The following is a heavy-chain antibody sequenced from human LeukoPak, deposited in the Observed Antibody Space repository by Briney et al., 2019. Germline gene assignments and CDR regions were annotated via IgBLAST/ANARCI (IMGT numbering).Heavy chain of an antibody. J-gene: IGHJ4*02. Sequence: SETLSLTCTVPGGSISSSSYYWGWIRQPPGKGLEWIGSIYYSGSTYYNPSLKSRDTISVDTSKNQFSLKLSSVAAADTAVYYCGGHREGYDSSRFFDYWGQGTLVTVSS. CDR2: IYYSGST. CDR3: GGHREGYDSSRFFDY. CDR1: GGSISSSSYY. D-gene: IGHD3-22*01. V-gene: IGHV4-39*01.